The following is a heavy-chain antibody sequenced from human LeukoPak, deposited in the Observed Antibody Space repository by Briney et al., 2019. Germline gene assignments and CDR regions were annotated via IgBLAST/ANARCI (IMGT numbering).Heavy chain of an antibody. CDR2: INPSGGST. D-gene: IGHD3-22*01. CDR3: ARGLYYYDSSGSSFDY. J-gene: IGHJ4*02. V-gene: IGHV1-46*01. CDR1: GYTFTSYY. Sequence: ASVKVSCXASGYTFTSYYMHWVRQAPGQGLEWMGIINPSGGSTSYAQKLQGRVTMTTDTSTSTAYMELRSLRSDDTAVYYCARGLYYYDSSGSSFDYWGQGTLVTVSS.